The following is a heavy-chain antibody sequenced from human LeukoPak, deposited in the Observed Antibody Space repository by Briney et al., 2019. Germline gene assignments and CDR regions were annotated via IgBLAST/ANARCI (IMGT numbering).Heavy chain of an antibody. V-gene: IGHV3-23*01. CDR3: ARVRSNGDYSPYFDY. Sequence: GGSLRLSCAASGFTFSSYAMSWVRQAPGKGLEWVSAISGSGGSTYYAGSVKGRFTISRDNSKNTLYLQMSSLRAEDTAVYYCARVRSNGDYSPYFDYWGQGTLVTVSS. CDR1: GFTFSSYA. CDR2: ISGSGGST. D-gene: IGHD4-17*01. J-gene: IGHJ4*02.